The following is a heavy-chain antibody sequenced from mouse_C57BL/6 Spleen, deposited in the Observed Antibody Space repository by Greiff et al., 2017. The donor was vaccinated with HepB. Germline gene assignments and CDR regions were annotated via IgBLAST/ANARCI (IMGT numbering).Heavy chain of an antibody. V-gene: IGHV1-4*01. CDR1: GYTFTSYT. CDR3: ARSPTHGSSFLFDY. J-gene: IGHJ2*01. D-gene: IGHD1-1*01. CDR2: INPSSGYT. Sequence: VQVVESGAELARPGASVKMSCKASGYTFTSYTMHWVKQRPGQGLEWIGYINPSSGYTKYNQKFKDKATLTADKSSSTAYMQLSSLTSEDSAVYYCARSPTHGSSFLFDYWGQGTTLTVSS.